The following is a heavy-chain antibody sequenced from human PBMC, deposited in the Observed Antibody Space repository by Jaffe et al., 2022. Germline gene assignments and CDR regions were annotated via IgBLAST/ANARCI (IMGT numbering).Heavy chain of an antibody. V-gene: IGHV3-23*01. CDR2: ISGSGGST. CDR3: AKALTQDYDYIWGSYRLASQEIDY. Sequence: EVQLLESGGGLVQPGGSLRLSCAASGFTFSSYAMSWVRQAPGKGLEWVSAISGSGGSTYYADSVKGRFTISRDNSKNTLYLQMNSLRAEDTAVYYCAKALTQDYDYIWGSYRLASQEIDYWGQGTLVTVSS. J-gene: IGHJ4*02. D-gene: IGHD3-16*02. CDR1: GFTFSSYA.